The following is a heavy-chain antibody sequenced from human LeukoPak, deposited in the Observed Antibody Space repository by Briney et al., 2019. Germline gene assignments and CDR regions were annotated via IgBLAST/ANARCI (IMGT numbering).Heavy chain of an antibody. D-gene: IGHD3-10*01. J-gene: IGHJ6*02. V-gene: IGHV3-30-3*01. CDR3: ARGLLWFGESPLPFYYGMDV. CDR2: ISYDGSNK. CDR1: GFTFSSYA. Sequence: GGSLRLSCAASGFTFSSYAMHWVRQAPGKGLEWVAVISYDGSNKYYADSVKGRFTISRDNSKNTLYLQMNSLRAEDTAVYYCARGLLWFGESPLPFYYGMDVWGQGTTVTVSS.